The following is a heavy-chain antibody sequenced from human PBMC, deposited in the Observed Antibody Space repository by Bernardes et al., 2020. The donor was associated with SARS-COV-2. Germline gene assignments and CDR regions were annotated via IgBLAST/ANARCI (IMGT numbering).Heavy chain of an antibody. D-gene: IGHD3-3*01. CDR1: GFTFSSYA. Sequence: GGSLRLSCAASGFTFSSYAMSWVRQAPGKGLEWVSAISGSGGSTYYADSVKGRFIISRDNSKNTLYLQMNSLRAEDTAVYYCAKDGITIFGVVIHFDYWGQGTLVTVSS. CDR3: AKDGITIFGVVIHFDY. V-gene: IGHV3-23*01. J-gene: IGHJ4*02. CDR2: ISGSGGST.